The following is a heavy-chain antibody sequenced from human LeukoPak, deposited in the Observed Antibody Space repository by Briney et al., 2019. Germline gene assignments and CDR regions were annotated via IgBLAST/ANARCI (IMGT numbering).Heavy chain of an antibody. J-gene: IGHJ3*02. CDR1: GGSISSGDYY. D-gene: IGHD3-10*01. CDR3: ARAPMVRGVTPGAFDI. Sequence: PSETLSLTCTVSGGSISSGDYYWSWIRQPPGKGLEWIGYIYYSGSTNYNPSLKSRVTISVDTSKNQFSLKLSSVTAADTAVYYCARAPMVRGVTPGAFDIWGQGTMVTVSS. V-gene: IGHV4-61*08. CDR2: IYYSGST.